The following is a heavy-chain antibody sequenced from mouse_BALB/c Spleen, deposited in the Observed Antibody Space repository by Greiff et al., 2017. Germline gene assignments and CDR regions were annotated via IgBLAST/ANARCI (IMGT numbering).Heavy chain of an antibody. CDR1: GDSITSGY. V-gene: IGHV3-8*02. Sequence: EVKLVESGPSLVKPSQTLSLTCSVTGDSITSGYWNWIRKFPGNKLEYMGYISYSGSTYYNPSLKSRISITRDTSKNQYYLQLNSVTTEDTATYYCARDLRTRYAMDYWGQGTSVTVSS. J-gene: IGHJ4*01. D-gene: IGHD3-2*02. CDR2: ISYSGST. CDR3: ARDLRTRYAMDY.